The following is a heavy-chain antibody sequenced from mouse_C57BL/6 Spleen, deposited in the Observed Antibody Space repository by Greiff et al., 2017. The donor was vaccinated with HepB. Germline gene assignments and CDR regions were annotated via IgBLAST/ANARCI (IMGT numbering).Heavy chain of an antibody. D-gene: IGHD1-1*01. CDR3: ARYGSRLDY. V-gene: IGHV1-81*01. CDR1: GYTFTSYG. CDR2: IYPRSGNT. Sequence: QVQLQQSGAELARPGASVKLSCKASGYTFTSYGISWVKQRPGQGLEWIGEIYPRSGNTYYNEKFKGKATLTADKSSSTAYMELRSLTYEAAAVYFGARYGSRLDYWGQGTTLTVSS. J-gene: IGHJ2*01.